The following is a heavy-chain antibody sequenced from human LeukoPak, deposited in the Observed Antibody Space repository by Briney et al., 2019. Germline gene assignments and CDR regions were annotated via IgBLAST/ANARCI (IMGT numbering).Heavy chain of an antibody. CDR1: GGTISSYY. J-gene: IGHJ5*02. D-gene: IGHD6-19*01. CDR2: IYYSGST. CDR3: AREYVAVAGNWFDP. Sequence: SETLSLTCTVSGGTISSYYWSWIRQPPGKGLEWIGYIYYSGSTNYNPSLKSRVTISVDTSKNQFSPKLSSVTAVDTAVYYCAREYVAVAGNWFDPWGQGTLVTVSS. V-gene: IGHV4-59*01.